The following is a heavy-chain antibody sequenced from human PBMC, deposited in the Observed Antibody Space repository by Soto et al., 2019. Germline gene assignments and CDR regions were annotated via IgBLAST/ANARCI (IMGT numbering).Heavy chain of an antibody. V-gene: IGHV3-9*01. CDR3: AKDRSSGYRDAFDI. D-gene: IGHD3-22*01. Sequence: PGGSLRLSCAASGFTFDDYAMHWVRQAPGKGLEWVSGISWNSGSIGYADSVKGRFTISRDNAKNSLYLQMNSLSAEDTALYYCAKDRSSGYRDAFDIWGQGTMVTVSS. J-gene: IGHJ3*02. CDR2: ISWNSGSI. CDR1: GFTFDDYA.